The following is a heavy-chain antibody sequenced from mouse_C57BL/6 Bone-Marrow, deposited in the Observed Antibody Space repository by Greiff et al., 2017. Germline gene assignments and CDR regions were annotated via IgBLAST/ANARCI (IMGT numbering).Heavy chain of an antibody. CDR3: AREGYDGYYWFSY. CDR2: IDPSGSYT. Sequence: QVQLQQPGAELVMPGASVKLSCKASGYTFTSYWMHWVKQRPGQGLEWIGEIDPSGSYTNYNQKFKGKSTFTVDKSSSTAYMQLSSLPSEDASVQYCAREGYDGYYWFSYRGQGTLV. D-gene: IGHD2-3*01. V-gene: IGHV1-69*01. CDR1: GYTFTSYW. J-gene: IGHJ3*01.